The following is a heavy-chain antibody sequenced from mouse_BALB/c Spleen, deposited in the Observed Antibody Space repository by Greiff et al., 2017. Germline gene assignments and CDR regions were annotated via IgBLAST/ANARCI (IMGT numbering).Heavy chain of an antibody. J-gene: IGHJ3*01. V-gene: IGHV1S126*01. CDR2: IDPSDSET. D-gene: IGHD2-14*01. Sequence: QVQLKESGPQLVRPGASVKISCKASGYSFTSYWMHWVKQRPGQGLEWIGMIDPSDSETRLNQKFKDKATLTVDKSSSTAYMQLSSPTSEDSAVYYCARGGVRQGAWFAYWGQGTLVTVSA. CDR3: ARGGVRQGAWFAY. CDR1: GYSFTSYW.